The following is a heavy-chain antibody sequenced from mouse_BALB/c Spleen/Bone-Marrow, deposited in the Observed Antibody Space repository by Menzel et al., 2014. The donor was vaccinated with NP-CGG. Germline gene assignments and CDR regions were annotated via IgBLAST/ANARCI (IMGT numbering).Heavy chain of an antibody. J-gene: IGHJ4*01. Sequence: LVESGASMKISCKASGYSFTGYTMNWVKQSHGKNLEWIGLINPYNGGTSCNQKFKGKATLTVDKSSSTAYMELLSLTSEDSAVYYCARWDYYGYTMDYWGQGTSVTVSS. CDR2: INPYNGGT. D-gene: IGHD1-1*01. CDR1: GYSFTGYT. V-gene: IGHV1-26*01. CDR3: ARWDYYGYTMDY.